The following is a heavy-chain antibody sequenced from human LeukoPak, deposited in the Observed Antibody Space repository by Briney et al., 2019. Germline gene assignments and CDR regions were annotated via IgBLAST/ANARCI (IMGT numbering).Heavy chain of an antibody. CDR3: ARYGNGAWLAHYSFDI. D-gene: IGHD6-19*01. CDR2: ISIRSSYI. Sequence: GGSLRLSCAASGFTFGTYTMSWVRQAPGKGLEWVSSISIRSSYIYYADSVRGRFTISRDNANNSLFLHMNSLRAEDTAVYYCARYGNGAWLAHYSFDIWGQGTMVAVSS. J-gene: IGHJ3*02. CDR1: GFTFGTYT. V-gene: IGHV3-21*01.